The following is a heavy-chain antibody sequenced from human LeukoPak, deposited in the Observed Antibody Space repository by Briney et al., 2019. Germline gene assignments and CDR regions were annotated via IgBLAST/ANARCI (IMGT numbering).Heavy chain of an antibody. CDR3: ARDTYYNSWSGHYF. Sequence: GGSLRLSCAASGFTFSSYPMHWVRQAPGKGLEWVAVISYDGNDKYYAESVKGRFIISRDNSKNELFLQMNSLRAEDTAVYYCARDTYYNSWSGHYFWGQGALVTVSS. CDR2: ISYDGNDK. V-gene: IGHV3-30-3*01. J-gene: IGHJ4*02. D-gene: IGHD3-3*01. CDR1: GFTFSSYP.